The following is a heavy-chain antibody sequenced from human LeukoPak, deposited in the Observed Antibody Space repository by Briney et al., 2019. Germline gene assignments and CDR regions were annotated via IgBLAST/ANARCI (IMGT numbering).Heavy chain of an antibody. CDR1: GFTFSSYA. CDR3: AKDSSAIAVVDYFDY. J-gene: IGHJ4*02. Sequence: GGSLRLSCAASGFTFSSYAMSWVRQAPGKGLEWVSAISGSGGSTYNADSVKGRFTISRDNSKNTLYLQMNSLRAEDTAVYYCAKDSSAIAVVDYFDYWGQGTLVTVSS. D-gene: IGHD6-19*01. V-gene: IGHV3-23*01. CDR2: ISGSGGST.